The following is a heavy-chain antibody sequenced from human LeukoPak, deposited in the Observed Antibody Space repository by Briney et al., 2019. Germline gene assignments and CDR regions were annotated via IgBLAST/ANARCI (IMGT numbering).Heavy chain of an antibody. D-gene: IGHD6-19*01. J-gene: IGHJ4*02. V-gene: IGHV1-46*01. CDR3: AREGVAGTNTNYFDY. Sequence: ASVKVSCKASGYTFSGSDMNWVRQAPGQGLEWMGIINPSGGSTSYAQKFQGRVTMTRDTSTSTVYMELSSLRSEDTAVYYCAREGVAGTNTNYFDYWGQGTLVTVSS. CDR1: GYTFSGSD. CDR2: INPSGGST.